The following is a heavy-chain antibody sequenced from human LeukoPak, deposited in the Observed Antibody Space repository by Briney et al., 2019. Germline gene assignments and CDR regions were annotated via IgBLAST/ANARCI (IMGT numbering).Heavy chain of an antibody. J-gene: IGHJ4*02. V-gene: IGHV3-30*18. CDR3: AKDGDYYDSSGYYYHFDY. CDR1: GFTFSSYG. D-gene: IGHD3-22*01. CDR2: ISYDGSNK. Sequence: PGRSLRLSCAASGFTFSSYGMHWVRQAPGKGLEWVAVISYDGSNKYYADSVKGRFTISRDNSKNTLYLQMNSLRAEDTAVYYCAKDGDYYDSSGYYYHFDYWGQGTLVTVSS.